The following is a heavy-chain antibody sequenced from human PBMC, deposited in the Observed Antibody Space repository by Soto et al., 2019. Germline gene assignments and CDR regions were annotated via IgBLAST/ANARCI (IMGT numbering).Heavy chain of an antibody. CDR1: GYTFTSYG. D-gene: IGHD6-19*01. J-gene: IGHJ3*02. V-gene: IGHV1-18*01. Sequence: GASVKVSCKASGYTFTSYGISWVRQAPGQGLEWMGWISAYNGNTNYAQKPQGRVTMTTDTSTSTAYMELRSLRSDDTAVYYCARDPGSSGWYAAFDIWGQGTMVTVSS. CDR3: ARDPGSSGWYAAFDI. CDR2: ISAYNGNT.